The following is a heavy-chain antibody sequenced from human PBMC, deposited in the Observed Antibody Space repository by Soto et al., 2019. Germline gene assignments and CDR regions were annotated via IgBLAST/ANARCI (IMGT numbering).Heavy chain of an antibody. J-gene: IGHJ6*02. CDR2: IYHSGST. CDR1: GGSISSGGYS. Sequence: SETLSLTCAVSGGSISSGGYSWSWIRQPPGKGLEWIGYIYHSGSTYYNPSLKSRVTISVDRSKNQFSLKLSSVTAADTAVYYCARAGAGTRENYYYYAIDVWGQGTTVTVYS. D-gene: IGHD1-7*01. V-gene: IGHV4-30-2*01. CDR3: ARAGAGTRENYYYYAIDV.